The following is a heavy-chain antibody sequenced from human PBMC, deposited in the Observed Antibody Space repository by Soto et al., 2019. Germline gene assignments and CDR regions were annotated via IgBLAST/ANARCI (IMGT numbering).Heavy chain of an antibody. Sequence: GGSLRLSCAASGFTFINAWMSWVRQAPGKGLEWVGHIKSNTDGWTTDYAAPVKGRFTISRDDSKDMLYLQMNSLKTEDTAVYYCATRAAFWISYSFFFDHWGRGTLVTVSS. J-gene: IGHJ4*02. CDR3: ATRAAFWISYSFFFDH. V-gene: IGHV3-15*05. D-gene: IGHD3-3*01. CDR1: GFTFINAW. CDR2: IKSNTDGWTT.